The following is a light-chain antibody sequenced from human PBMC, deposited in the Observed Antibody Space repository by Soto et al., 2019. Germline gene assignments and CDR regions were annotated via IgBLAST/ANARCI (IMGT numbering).Light chain of an antibody. CDR1: QSVSSSY. CDR2: GTS. J-gene: IGKJ2*01. CDR3: QQYGSSPRT. V-gene: IGKV3-20*01. Sequence: EIVLTQSPGTLSLSPGERATLSCRASQSVSSSYLAWYQQNPGQAPRLLIYGTSSRATGIPDRFSGSGSGTVFTLTISRLEPEYFAVDYCQQYGSSPRTFGHVTKLEIK.